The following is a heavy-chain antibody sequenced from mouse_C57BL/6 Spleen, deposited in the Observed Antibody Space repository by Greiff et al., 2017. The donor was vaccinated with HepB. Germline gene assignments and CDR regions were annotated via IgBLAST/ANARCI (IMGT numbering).Heavy chain of an antibody. CDR2: INPNNGGT. J-gene: IGHJ3*01. V-gene: IGHV1-18*01. CDR3: ARDWAY. CDR1: GYTFTDYN. Sequence: EVKLEESGPELVKPGASVKIPCKASGYTFTDYNMDWVKQSHGKSLEWIGDINPNNGGTIYNQKFKGKATLTVDKSSSTAYMELRSLTSEDTAVYYCARDWAYWGQGTLVTVSA.